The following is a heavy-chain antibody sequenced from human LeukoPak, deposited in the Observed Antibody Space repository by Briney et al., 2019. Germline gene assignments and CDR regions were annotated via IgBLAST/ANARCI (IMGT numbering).Heavy chain of an antibody. D-gene: IGHD1-7*01. CDR1: GGSISSGGYY. J-gene: IGHJ5*02. CDR3: ARGPALYNWNYVVSWFDP. CDR2: FYYSGGT. Sequence: EASETLSLTCTVSGGSISSGGYYWSWIRQHPGKGLEWIGYFYYSGGTYYNPSLKSRVTISVDTSKDQFSLKLSSVTAADTAVYYCARGPALYNWNYVVSWFDPWGQGTLVTVSS. V-gene: IGHV4-31*03.